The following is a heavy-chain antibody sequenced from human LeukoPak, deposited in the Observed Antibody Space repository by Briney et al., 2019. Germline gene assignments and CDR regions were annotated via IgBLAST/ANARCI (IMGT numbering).Heavy chain of an antibody. D-gene: IGHD1-26*01. Sequence: SETLSLTCTVSGGSISSGDYYWSWIRQPPGKGLEWIGEIYHSGSTNYNPSLKSRVTISVDKSKNQFSLKLSSVTAADTAVYYCAKGIVGAFHGMDVWGQGTTVTVSS. CDR1: GGSISSGDYY. V-gene: IGHV4-39*07. CDR3: AKGIVGAFHGMDV. J-gene: IGHJ6*02. CDR2: IYHSGST.